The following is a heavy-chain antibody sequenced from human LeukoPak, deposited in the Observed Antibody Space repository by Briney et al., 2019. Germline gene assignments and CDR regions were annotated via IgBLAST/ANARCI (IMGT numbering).Heavy chain of an antibody. CDR3: ARDRSESSFYGPFLDY. Sequence: ASVKVSCKASGGTFSSYAISWVRQAPGQGLEWMGRIIPIFGIANYAQKFQGRVTITADKSTSTAYMELSSLRSEGTAVYYCARDRSESSFYGPFLDYWGQGTLVTVSS. V-gene: IGHV1-69*04. J-gene: IGHJ4*02. CDR2: IIPIFGIA. D-gene: IGHD1-26*01. CDR1: GGTFSSYA.